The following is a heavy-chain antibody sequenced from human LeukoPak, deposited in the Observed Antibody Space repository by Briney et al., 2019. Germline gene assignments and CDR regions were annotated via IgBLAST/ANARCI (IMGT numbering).Heavy chain of an antibody. Sequence: ASVKVSCKASGYTFTSYYMHWVRQAPGQGLEWMGIINPSGGSTSYTQKFQGRVTMTRDTSTSTVYMELSSLRSEDTAVYYCARVAPTCSGGCCYSDYGGQGTLVTVSS. V-gene: IGHV1-46*01. CDR3: ARVAPTCSGGCCYSDY. CDR2: INPSGGST. CDR1: GYTFTSYY. J-gene: IGHJ4*02. D-gene: IGHD2-15*01.